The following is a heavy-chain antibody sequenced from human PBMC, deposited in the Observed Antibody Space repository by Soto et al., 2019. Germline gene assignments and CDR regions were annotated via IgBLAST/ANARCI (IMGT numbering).Heavy chain of an antibody. J-gene: IGHJ4*02. Sequence: EMQLLESGGGLVQPGGSLRLSCAASGFTFSSFAMSWVRQAPGKGLDWVSAISGSGGSTYSADSVKGRFTISRDNSKNTLYLQMSSLRAEDTAVYYCARAFSAGNGSPPDFWGQGSLVTVSS. CDR1: GFTFSSFA. V-gene: IGHV3-23*01. D-gene: IGHD2-8*01. CDR3: ARAFSAGNGSPPDF. CDR2: ISGSGGST.